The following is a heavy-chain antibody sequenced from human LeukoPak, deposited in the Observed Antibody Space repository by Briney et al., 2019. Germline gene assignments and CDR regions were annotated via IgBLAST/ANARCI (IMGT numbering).Heavy chain of an antibody. CDR2: ISWNSGSI. CDR1: GFTFDDYA. Sequence: GGSLRLSCEASGFTFDDYAMHWVRQAPGKGLEWVSGISWNSGSIGYADSVKGRFTISRDNAKNSLYLQMNSLRAEDTALYYCAKDQTGPVDVWGQGTTVTVSS. J-gene: IGHJ6*02. V-gene: IGHV3-9*01. CDR3: AKDQTGPVDV. D-gene: IGHD1-1*01.